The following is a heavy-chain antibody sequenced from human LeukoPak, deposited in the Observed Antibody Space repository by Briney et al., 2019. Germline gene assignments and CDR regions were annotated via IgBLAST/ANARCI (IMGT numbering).Heavy chain of an antibody. Sequence: PGGSLRLSCAASGFNFDDYAIPWVRQAPGKGLEWVSGISWNSGSIGYADSVKGRFTISRDNAKNSLYLQTNSLRAEDTALYYCAKFHSGSSFDAFDIWGQGTMVTVSS. CDR3: AKFHSGSSFDAFDI. J-gene: IGHJ3*02. V-gene: IGHV3-9*01. D-gene: IGHD1-26*01. CDR1: GFNFDDYA. CDR2: ISWNSGSI.